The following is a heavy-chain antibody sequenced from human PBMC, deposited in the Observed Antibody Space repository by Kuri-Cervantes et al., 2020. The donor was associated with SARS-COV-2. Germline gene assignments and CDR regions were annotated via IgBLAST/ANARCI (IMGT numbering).Heavy chain of an antibody. CDR2: ISSSSSYT. D-gene: IGHD6-19*01. Sequence: GSLRLSCAASGFTFSDYYMSWIRQAPGKGLEWVSYISSSSSYTNYADSVKGRFTISRDNAKNSLYLQMNSLRAEDTAVYYCARAPQWVAGDDAFDIWGQGTMVTVSS. CDR1: GFTFSDYY. V-gene: IGHV3-11*05. CDR3: ARAPQWVAGDDAFDI. J-gene: IGHJ3*02.